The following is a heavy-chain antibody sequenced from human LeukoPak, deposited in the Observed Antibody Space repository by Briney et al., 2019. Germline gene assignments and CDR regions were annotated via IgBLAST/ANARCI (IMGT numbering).Heavy chain of an antibody. D-gene: IGHD3-10*01. CDR2: SKTKTDGGTT. CDR3: ATHYGSVSYHHLNY. V-gene: IGHV3-15*01. Sequence: PGGSLRLSCAASGFTFSNAWMSWVRQAPNKGLEWVGRSKTKTDGGTTDYAAPVKGRFTISRDDSKDTLYLQMNSLKSEETAVYYCATHYGSVSYHHLNYRGQGTLVTVS. J-gene: IGHJ4*02. CDR1: GFTFSNAW.